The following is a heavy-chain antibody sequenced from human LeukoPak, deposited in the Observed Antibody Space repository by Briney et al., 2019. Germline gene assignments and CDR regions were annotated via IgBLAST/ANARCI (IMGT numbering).Heavy chain of an antibody. V-gene: IGHV3-23*01. CDR3: AKDLRSWPDSMDV. Sequence: GGSLRLSCAASGFTISSYAMSWVCQAPGKGLEWVSAISGSGGSTYYADSVKGRFTISRDNSKNTLYLQMNSLRAEDTAVYYCAKDLRSWPDSMDVWGKGTTVTVSS. CDR1: GFTISSYA. J-gene: IGHJ6*03. CDR2: ISGSGGST. D-gene: IGHD1-26*01.